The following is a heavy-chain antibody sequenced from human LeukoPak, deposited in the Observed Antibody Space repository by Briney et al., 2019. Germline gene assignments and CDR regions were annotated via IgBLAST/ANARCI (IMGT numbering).Heavy chain of an antibody. D-gene: IGHD6-19*01. Sequence: ASVKVSCKVSGYTLTELSMHWVRQAPGKGLEWMGGFDPEDGETIYAQKFQGRVTMTEDTSTDTAYMELSSLRSEDTAVYYCATSIAVAGDAFDIWGQGTMATVSS. CDR2: FDPEDGET. V-gene: IGHV1-24*01. J-gene: IGHJ3*02. CDR3: ATSIAVAGDAFDI. CDR1: GYTLTELS.